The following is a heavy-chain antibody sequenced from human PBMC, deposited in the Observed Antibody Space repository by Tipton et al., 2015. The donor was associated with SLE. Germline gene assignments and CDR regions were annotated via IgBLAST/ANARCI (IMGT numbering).Heavy chain of an antibody. J-gene: IGHJ4*02. CDR1: DGSITITNYY. Sequence: TLSLTCSVSDGSITITNYYWGWIRQPPGKGLEWIGSIFYTGSTYYNPSLKSRVTISVDTSKNQFSLKLTFVTAADTAVYYCARSYANLYYFDYWGQGTLVTVSS. D-gene: IGHD1-26*01. CDR3: ARSYANLYYFDY. V-gene: IGHV4-39*07. CDR2: IFYTGST.